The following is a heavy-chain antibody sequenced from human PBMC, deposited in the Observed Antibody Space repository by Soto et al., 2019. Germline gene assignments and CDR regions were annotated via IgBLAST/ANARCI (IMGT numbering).Heavy chain of an antibody. CDR3: ARDQIPGTYYFDY. D-gene: IGHD2-2*01. Sequence: QVQLVQSGAEVRKPGASVKVSCKASGYTFTSHYIHWVRQAPGQGLEWMGAFNPSGGGTSFSQKFPGRGTMTRDTSTSTVYMELSSLRSDDSAVYYCARDQIPGTYYFDYWGQGTLVTVSS. CDR1: GYTFTSHY. J-gene: IGHJ4*02. CDR2: FNPSGGGT. V-gene: IGHV1-46*01.